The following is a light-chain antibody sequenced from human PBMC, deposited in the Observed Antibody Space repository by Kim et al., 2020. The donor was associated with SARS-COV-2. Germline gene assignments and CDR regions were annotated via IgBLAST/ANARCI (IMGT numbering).Light chain of an antibody. CDR3: NSRDSSGNHLAV. Sequence: GQTVRITGQGDSLRSYYASWYQQKPGEAPVLVIYGKNNRPSGIPDRFSGSSSGNTASLTITGAQAEDEADYYCNSRDSSGNHLAVFGGGTQLTVL. J-gene: IGLJ2*01. CDR2: GKN. CDR1: SLRSYY. V-gene: IGLV3-19*01.